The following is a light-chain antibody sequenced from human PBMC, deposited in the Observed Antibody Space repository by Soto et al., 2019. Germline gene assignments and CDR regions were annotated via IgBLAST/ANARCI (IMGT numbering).Light chain of an antibody. Sequence: IGLTQSPGTLSLSPGERATLSCRASHSVRNNNLTWYQQKAGQAPRLLIYGASIRATGIPDRFTGSGSGTDFTLTISRLEPEDFAVYYCQCYGDPSKTFGQGTKVDIK. CDR2: GAS. V-gene: IGKV3-20*01. J-gene: IGKJ1*01. CDR3: QCYGDPSKT. CDR1: HSVRNNN.